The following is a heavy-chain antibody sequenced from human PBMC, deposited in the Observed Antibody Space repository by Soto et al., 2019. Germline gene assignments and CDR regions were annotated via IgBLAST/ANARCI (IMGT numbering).Heavy chain of an antibody. J-gene: IGHJ6*02. CDR1: GYTFTSYG. V-gene: IGHV1-18*01. D-gene: IGHD3-3*01. CDR2: ISAYNGNT. CDR3: ARDPIRFLEWLLPRYYYYYGMDV. Sequence: ASVKVSCKASGYTFTSYGISWVRQAPGQGLEWMGWISAYNGNTNYAQKLQGRVTMTTDTSASTAYMELRSLRSDDTAVYYCARDPIRFLEWLLPRYYYYYGMDVWGQGTTVTVSS.